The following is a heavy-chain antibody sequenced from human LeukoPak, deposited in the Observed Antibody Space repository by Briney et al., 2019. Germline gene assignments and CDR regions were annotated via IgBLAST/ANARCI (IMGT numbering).Heavy chain of an antibody. CDR2: MNPKSGNR. J-gene: IGHJ6*03. CDR1: GYTFTSYD. CDR3: ARCFRGEFPLRYYMDV. V-gene: IGHV1-8*01. Sequence: GASVKVSCKASGYTFTSYDINWVRQATGQGLEWMGWMNPKSGNRGYAQKFQGRVTMTRNTSIRTAYMELSSLRSDDTAVYYCARCFRGEFPLRYYMDVWGKGTTVTVSS. D-gene: IGHD4-17*01.